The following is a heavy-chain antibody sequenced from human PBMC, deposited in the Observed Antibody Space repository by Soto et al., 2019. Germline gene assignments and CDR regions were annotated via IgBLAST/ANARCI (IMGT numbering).Heavy chain of an antibody. CDR1: GFTFSSYW. Sequence: GGSLRLSCAASGFTFSSYWMHWVRQAPGKGLVWVSRINSDGSSTSYADSVKGRFTISRDNAKNTLYLQMNSLRAEDTAVYYCARGFPTGKFDYWGQGTLVTVSS. J-gene: IGHJ4*02. D-gene: IGHD4-4*01. CDR3: ARGFPTGKFDY. V-gene: IGHV3-74*01. CDR2: INSDGSST.